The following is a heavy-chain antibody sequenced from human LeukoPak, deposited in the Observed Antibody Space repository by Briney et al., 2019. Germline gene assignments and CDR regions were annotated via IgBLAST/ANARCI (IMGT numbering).Heavy chain of an antibody. CDR3: ARKDYGDYSFDY. CDR2: IYYSGST. CDR1: GGSVSSGGYY. Sequence: SETLSLTCTVSGGSVSSGGYYWSWIRQPPGKGLEWIGYIYYSGSTNYNPSLKSRVTISVDTSKNQFSLKLTSATAADTAVYYCARKDYGDYSFDYWGQGTLVTVSS. V-gene: IGHV4-61*08. J-gene: IGHJ4*02. D-gene: IGHD4-17*01.